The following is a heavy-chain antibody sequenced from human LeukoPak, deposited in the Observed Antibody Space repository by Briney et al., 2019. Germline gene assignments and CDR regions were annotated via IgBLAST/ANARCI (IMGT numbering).Heavy chain of an antibody. V-gene: IGHV1-2*02. CDR3: ARSGGRPEYYYYYMDV. J-gene: IGHJ6*03. Sequence: ASVKVSCKASGYTFTGYYMHWVRQAPGQGLEWMGWINPNSGGTNYAQKFQGRVTMTRDTSIGTAYMELSRLRSDDTAVYYCARSGGRPEYYYYYMDVWGKGTTVTISS. D-gene: IGHD1-14*01. CDR2: INPNSGGT. CDR1: GYTFTGYY.